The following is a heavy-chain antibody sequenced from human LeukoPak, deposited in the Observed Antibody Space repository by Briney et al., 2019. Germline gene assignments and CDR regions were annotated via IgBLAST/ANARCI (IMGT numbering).Heavy chain of an antibody. V-gene: IGHV3-53*01. D-gene: IGHD6-13*01. CDR3: ASRIATAGSVDY. Sequence: GGSLRLSCAASGFTVSSNYMSWVRQAPGKGLEWVSVIYSSGSTYYADSVKGRFTISRDNSKNTLHLQKNTLRAEDTAVYYCASRIATAGSVDYWGQGTLVTVSS. CDR1: GFTVSSNY. CDR2: IYSSGST. J-gene: IGHJ4*02.